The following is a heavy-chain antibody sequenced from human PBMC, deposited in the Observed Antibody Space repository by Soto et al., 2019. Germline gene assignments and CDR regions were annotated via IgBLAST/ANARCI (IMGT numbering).Heavy chain of an antibody. CDR1: GGSISSGGYY. CDR2: IYYSGST. Sequence: QVQLQESGPGLVKPSQTLSLTCTVSGGSISSGGYYWSWIRQHPGKGLEWIGYIYYSGSTYYNPSRKIRFTISVNTSKTQFSLELSSVTAADTAAYYCARGVLPWGQGTLVTVSS. J-gene: IGHJ5*02. V-gene: IGHV4-31*03. CDR3: ARGVLP.